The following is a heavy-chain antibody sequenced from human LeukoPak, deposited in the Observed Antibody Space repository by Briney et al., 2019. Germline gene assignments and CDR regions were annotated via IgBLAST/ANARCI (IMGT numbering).Heavy chain of an antibody. D-gene: IGHD3-3*01. Sequence: SETLSLTCTVSGGSISSYYWSWIRQPPGKGLEWIGYIYYSGSTNYNPSLKSRVTISVDTSKNQFSLKLSSVTAADTAVYYCARNSVLRFLEWFPVFDPWGQGTLVTVSS. CDR2: IYYSGST. CDR3: ARNSVLRFLEWFPVFDP. V-gene: IGHV4-59*01. CDR1: GGSISSYY. J-gene: IGHJ5*02.